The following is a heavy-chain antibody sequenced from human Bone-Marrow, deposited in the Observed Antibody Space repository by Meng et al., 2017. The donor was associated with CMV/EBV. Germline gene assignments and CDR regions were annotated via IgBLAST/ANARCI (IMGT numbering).Heavy chain of an antibody. CDR1: GYTFTSYD. Sequence: ASVKVSCKASGYTFTSYDINWVRQATGQGLEWMGWMNPNSGNTGYAQKFQGRVTITRNTSISTAYMELSSLRSDDTAVYYCARINDFWSGYSFDYRGQGTLVTVSS. D-gene: IGHD3-3*01. CDR3: ARINDFWSGYSFDY. V-gene: IGHV1-8*03. J-gene: IGHJ4*02. CDR2: MNPNSGNT.